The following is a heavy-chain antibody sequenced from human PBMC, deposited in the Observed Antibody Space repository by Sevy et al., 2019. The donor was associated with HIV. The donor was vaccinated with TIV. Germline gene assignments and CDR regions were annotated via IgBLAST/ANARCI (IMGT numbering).Heavy chain of an antibody. V-gene: IGHV4-34*01. Sequence: SETLSLTCAIYGGSFSGYYWSWIRQPPGKGLEWIGEINHSGSTNYNPSLKSRVTISVDTSKNQFSLKLSSVTAADTAVYYCASRRGYSYGFNYWGQGTLVTVSS. J-gene: IGHJ4*02. CDR2: INHSGST. D-gene: IGHD5-18*01. CDR3: ASRRGYSYGFNY. CDR1: GGSFSGYY.